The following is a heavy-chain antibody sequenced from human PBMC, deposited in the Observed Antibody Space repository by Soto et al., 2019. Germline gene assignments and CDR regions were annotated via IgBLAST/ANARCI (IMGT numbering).Heavy chain of an antibody. CDR2: ISSSSSTI. V-gene: IGHV3-48*02. D-gene: IGHD6-19*01. J-gene: IGHJ4*02. CDR1: GFTFSSYS. CDR3: AMTWHYRSGNAY. Sequence: GGSLRLCCAASGFTFSSYSMNWVRQAPGKGLEWVSYISSSSSTIYYADSVKGRFTISRDNAKNSLYLQMNSLRDEDTAVYYCAMTWHYRSGNAYWGQGTLVTVSS.